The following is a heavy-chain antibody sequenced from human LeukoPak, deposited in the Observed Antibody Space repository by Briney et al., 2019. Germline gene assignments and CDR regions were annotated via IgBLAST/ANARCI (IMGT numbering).Heavy chain of an antibody. CDR1: GCTFRTYW. CDR3: ARDLTHYYDTSGYFDY. CDR2: NTTDGSST. D-gene: IGHD3-22*01. V-gene: IGHV3-74*01. J-gene: IGHJ4*02. Sequence: GGPLRLSCAASGCTFRTYWMHWVRQAPEEGLVWVSRNTTDGSSTSYAVSGKGRFTISRDNAKDTLYLQMNSLRAEDTAVYYCARDLTHYYDTSGYFDYWGQGTLVAVSS.